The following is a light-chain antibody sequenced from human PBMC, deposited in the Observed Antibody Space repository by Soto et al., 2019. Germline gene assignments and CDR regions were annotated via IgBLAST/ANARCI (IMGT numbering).Light chain of an antibody. V-gene: IGKV3-20*01. Sequence: EIVVTQSPDTLSLSPGERATLSCRASQSVRSNYLAWYQQKPGQAPRFLIYDASSRATGIPDRFSGSGSGTDFTLTISRLEPEDFAVYYCQQDGSSPLTFGGGTKVEIK. CDR3: QQDGSSPLT. CDR1: QSVRSNY. CDR2: DAS. J-gene: IGKJ4*01.